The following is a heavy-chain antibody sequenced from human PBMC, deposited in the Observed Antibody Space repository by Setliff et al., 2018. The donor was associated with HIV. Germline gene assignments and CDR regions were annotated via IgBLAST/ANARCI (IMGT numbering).Heavy chain of an antibody. V-gene: IGHV1-24*01. J-gene: IGHJ4*02. D-gene: IGHD1-1*01. CDR1: GYTLTDLS. CDR2: FNPEHDKT. CDR3: ASHRRVGTTVLFSY. Sequence: ASVKVSCKVSGYTLTDLSIHWVRQAPGKGLEWMGGFNPEHDKTIYAQKFQGRVTMTEDTSTDTAYMQLNSLRSEDTAVYFCASHRRVGTTVLFSYWGQGTLVTVSS.